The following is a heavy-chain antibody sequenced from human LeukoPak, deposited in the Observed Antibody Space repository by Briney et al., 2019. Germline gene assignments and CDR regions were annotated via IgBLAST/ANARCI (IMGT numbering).Heavy chain of an antibody. V-gene: IGHV4-34*01. CDR3: ARGKGRARGPYYYGSSGYYYFDY. J-gene: IGHJ4*02. CDR2: INNSGST. Sequence: SETLSLTCAVYGGSFSGYYWSWIRQPPGKGLEWIGEINNSGSTNYNPSLKSRVTISVDTSKNQFSLKLSSVTAADTAVYYCARGKGRARGPYYYGSSGYYYFDYWGQGTLVTVSS. D-gene: IGHD3-22*01. CDR1: GGSFSGYY.